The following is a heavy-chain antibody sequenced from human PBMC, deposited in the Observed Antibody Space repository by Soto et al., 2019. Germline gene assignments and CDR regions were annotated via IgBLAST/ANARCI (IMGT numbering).Heavy chain of an antibody. CDR2: IYYSGST. CDR3: ARGTRITIFGVVTQDAFDI. V-gene: IGHV4-31*03. CDR1: GGSISSGGYY. J-gene: IGHJ3*02. Sequence: SETLSLTCTVSGGSISSGGYYWSWIRQHPGKGLEWIGYIYYSGSTYYNPSLKSRVTISVDTSKNQFSLKLSPVTAADTAVYYCARGTRITIFGVVTQDAFDIWGQGTMVTVSS. D-gene: IGHD3-3*01.